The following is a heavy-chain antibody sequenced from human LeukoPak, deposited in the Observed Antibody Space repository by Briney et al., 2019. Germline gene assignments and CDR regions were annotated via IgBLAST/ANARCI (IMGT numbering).Heavy chain of an antibody. Sequence: GGSLRLSCTTSGFAFTGYGLNWVRQAPGAGLEWLSAMSGNAVDAYYADSVKGRFTISRDTSKDTLYLQMNSLRDEDTALYYCAKAEASGYNYGPFDDWGQGTLVTVSS. CDR3: AKAEASGYNYGPFDD. J-gene: IGHJ4*02. CDR2: MSGNAVDA. V-gene: IGHV3-23*01. D-gene: IGHD5-18*01. CDR1: GFAFTGYG.